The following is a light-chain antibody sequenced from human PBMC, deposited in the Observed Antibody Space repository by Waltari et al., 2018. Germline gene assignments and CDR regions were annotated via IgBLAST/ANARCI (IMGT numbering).Light chain of an antibody. CDR1: QSLLYENGYNY. V-gene: IGKV2-28*01. CDR3: MQALQTPYT. Sequence: DIVMTQSPLSLPVSPGESASISCRSSQSLLYENGYNYLDWYLPKPGQSPQVRIYLGSIRASGVPDRFSGSGSGTDFTLKISRVEAEDVGIYYCMQALQTPYTFGQGTKMEV. J-gene: IGKJ2*01. CDR2: LGS.